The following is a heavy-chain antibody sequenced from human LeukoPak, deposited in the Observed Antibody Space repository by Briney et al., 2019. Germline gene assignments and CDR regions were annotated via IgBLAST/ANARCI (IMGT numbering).Heavy chain of an antibody. CDR2: ISSSSSYI. D-gene: IGHD3-10*01. CDR1: GFTFSSYS. V-gene: IGHV3-21*04. J-gene: IGHJ6*02. CDR3: ARDLLWFGEPGYGMDV. Sequence: GGSLRLSCAASGFTFSSYSVNWVRQAPGKGLEWVSSISSSSSYIYYADSVKGRFTISRDNAKNSLYLQMNSLRAEDTAVYYCARDLLWFGEPGYGMDVWGQGTTVTVSS.